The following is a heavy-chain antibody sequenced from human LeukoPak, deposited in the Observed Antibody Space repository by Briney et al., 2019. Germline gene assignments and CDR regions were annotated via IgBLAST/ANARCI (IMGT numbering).Heavy chain of an antibody. V-gene: IGHV3-23*01. CDR2: ISGSGGST. J-gene: IGHJ4*02. CDR1: GFTFSSYD. CDR3: AKGDSSSWYGPFDY. D-gene: IGHD6-13*01. Sequence: GGSLRLSCAASGFTFSSYDMSWVRQAPGKGLEWVSGISGSGGSTYYADSVKGRFTISRDNSKNTLYLQMNSLRAEDTAVYYCAKGDSSSWYGPFDYWGQGTLVTVSS.